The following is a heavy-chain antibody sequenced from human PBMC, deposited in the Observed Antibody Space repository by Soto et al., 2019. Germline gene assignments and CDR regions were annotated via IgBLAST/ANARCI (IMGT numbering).Heavy chain of an antibody. D-gene: IGHD6-19*01. V-gene: IGHV1-2*02. CDR1: ENTLSDYY. CDR2: INPNTGST. CDR3: TRSKYNSGWYHLYFAS. Sequence: RASVKVSCKASENTLSDYYIHWLRQAPGQGLEWMGWINPNTGSTNYIEKFQGRVTMTRDTSISTDYMELTRLRSDDTAVFYCTRSKYNSGWYHLYFASWGQGTLVTVSS. J-gene: IGHJ4*02.